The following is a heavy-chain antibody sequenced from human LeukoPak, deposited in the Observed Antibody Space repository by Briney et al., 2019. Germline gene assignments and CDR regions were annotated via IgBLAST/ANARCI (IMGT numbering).Heavy chain of an antibody. Sequence: GASVKVSCKASGYTFTSYYMHWVRQAPGQGLEWMGIINPSGGSTSYAQKFQGRVTMTRDASTSTVYMELSSLRSEDTAVYYCARVQSGELWSDYWGQGTLVTVSS. J-gene: IGHJ4*02. CDR3: ARVQSGELWSDY. CDR2: INPSGGST. CDR1: GYTFTSYY. V-gene: IGHV1-46*01. D-gene: IGHD5-18*01.